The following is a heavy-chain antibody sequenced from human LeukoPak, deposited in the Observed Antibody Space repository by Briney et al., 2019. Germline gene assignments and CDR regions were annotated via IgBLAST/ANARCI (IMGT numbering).Heavy chain of an antibody. CDR3: ARCPRSSGWYLNSFDP. CDR2: INPNIGDT. D-gene: IGHD6-19*01. CDR1: GYTFTAFY. Sequence: ASVKVSCKASGYTFTAFYIHWVRQAPGQGLEWMGWINPNIGDTTYAQKFEAWVTMTRDTSISTAYMELSSLRSEDTAVYYCARCPRSSGWYLNSFDPWGQGTLVTVSS. J-gene: IGHJ5*02. V-gene: IGHV1-2*04.